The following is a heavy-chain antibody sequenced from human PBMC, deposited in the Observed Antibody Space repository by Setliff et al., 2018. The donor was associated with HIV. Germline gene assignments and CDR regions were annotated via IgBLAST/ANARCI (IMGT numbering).Heavy chain of an antibody. J-gene: IGHJ4*02. D-gene: IGHD3-10*01. Sequence: GGSLRLSCAASGFTFSSYAMHWVRQAPGKGLEWVAVISYDGSNKYYADSVKGRFTISRDNSKNTLYLQMNSLRAEDTAVYYCARAFNLAGVDYWGQGTLVTV. CDR3: ARAFNLAGVDY. CDR1: GFTFSSYA. V-gene: IGHV3-30*04. CDR2: ISYDGSNK.